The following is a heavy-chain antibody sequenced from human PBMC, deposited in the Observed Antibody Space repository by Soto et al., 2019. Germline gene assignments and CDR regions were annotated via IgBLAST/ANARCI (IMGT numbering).Heavy chain of an antibody. Sequence: QVQLVESGGGVVQPGRSLRLSCAASGFTFSNYGMHWVRQAPGKGLEWVAVIWYDGSNEYYADSVKGRFTISRDNSKNTLCLQMNSLRADDTAVYYCASALETGDYWGQGTLVTVSS. J-gene: IGHJ4*02. CDR1: GFTFSNYG. D-gene: IGHD3-10*01. CDR2: IWYDGSNE. V-gene: IGHV3-33*01. CDR3: ASALETGDY.